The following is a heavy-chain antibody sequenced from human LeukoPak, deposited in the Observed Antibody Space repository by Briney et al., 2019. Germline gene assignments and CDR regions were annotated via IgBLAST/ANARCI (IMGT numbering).Heavy chain of an antibody. Sequence: ASLKDSCKASGYTFTSYDINWVRQAPGQGLEWMGWMNPNSGNTGYAQKFQGRVTMTRNTSISTAYMELSSLRSEDTAVYYCARGLFHDFWSGYYHWGQGTLVTVSS. CDR1: GYTFTSYD. V-gene: IGHV1-8*01. D-gene: IGHD3-3*01. CDR3: ARGLFHDFWSGYYH. J-gene: IGHJ5*02. CDR2: MNPNSGNT.